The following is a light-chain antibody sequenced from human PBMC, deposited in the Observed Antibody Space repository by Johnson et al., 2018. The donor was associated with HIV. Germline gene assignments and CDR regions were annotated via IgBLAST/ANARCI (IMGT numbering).Light chain of an antibody. CDR1: SSNIESNS. CDR2: ENN. CDR3: GTWDSSLRVGF. V-gene: IGLV1-51*02. Sequence: QSLLTQPPSVSAAAGQKVTISCSGSSSNIESNSVSWYQQFPGTAPKVLIYENNKRPSGIPDRFSGSKSGTSATLGITGLQTGDEAEYYCGTWDSSLRVGFLGTGTKVTVL. J-gene: IGLJ1*01.